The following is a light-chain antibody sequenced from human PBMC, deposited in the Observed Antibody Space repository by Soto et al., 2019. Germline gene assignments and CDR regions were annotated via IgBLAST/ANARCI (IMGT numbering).Light chain of an antibody. CDR2: DIS. V-gene: IGKV3D-15*01. J-gene: IGKJ4*01. Sequence: EIVMTQSPATLSVSPGERATLSCRASQSVSSNLAWYQQKPGQAPSLLIYDISARATGIPTRFSGSGSGTEFTPTISSLQSEDFDVYYCQQYNDWPLTVGGGTKVDIK. CDR1: QSVSSN. CDR3: QQYNDWPLT.